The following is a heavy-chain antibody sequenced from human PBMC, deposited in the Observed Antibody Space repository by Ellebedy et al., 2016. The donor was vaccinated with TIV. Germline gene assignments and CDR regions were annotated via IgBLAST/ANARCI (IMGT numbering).Heavy chain of an antibody. J-gene: IGHJ6*02. CDR2: VYYSGDT. CDR3: ARFANSYGLDV. Sequence: MPSETLSLTCTVSGGSIRSYYWSWIRQPPGKGLEWSGYVYYSGDTNYKPSLTSRVSMSVDTSKHQFSLKLSSVTAADTAVYYCARFANSYGLDVWGQGTTVTVSS. CDR1: GGSIRSYY. V-gene: IGHV4-59*01.